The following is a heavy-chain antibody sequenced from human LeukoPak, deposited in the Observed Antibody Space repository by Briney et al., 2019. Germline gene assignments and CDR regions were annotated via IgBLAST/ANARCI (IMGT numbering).Heavy chain of an antibody. CDR3: ARDRLWFGDYYYYGMDV. Sequence: GGSLRLSCAASGFTFSSYEMNWVRQAPGKGLEWVSYISSSGSTIYYADSVKGRFTISRDNAKNSLYLQMNSLRAEDTAVYYCARDRLWFGDYYYYGMDVWGKGTTITVSS. CDR1: GFTFSSYE. D-gene: IGHD3-10*01. J-gene: IGHJ6*04. V-gene: IGHV3-48*03. CDR2: ISSSGSTI.